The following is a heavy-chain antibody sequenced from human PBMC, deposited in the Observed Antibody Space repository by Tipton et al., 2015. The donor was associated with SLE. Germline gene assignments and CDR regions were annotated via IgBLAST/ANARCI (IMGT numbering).Heavy chain of an antibody. CDR1: GFTFSSYS. V-gene: IGHV3-21*03. CDR2: ISRSSSYI. CDR3: AREGNSYDSSGLFDY. D-gene: IGHD3-22*01. J-gene: IGHJ4*02. Sequence: GSLRLSCAASGFTFSSYSMNWVRQAPGKGLEWVSSISRSSSYIYYADSVKGRFTISRDNAKNSLYLQMNSLRAEDTAVYCRAREGNSYDSSGLFDYWGQGTLLTVSS.